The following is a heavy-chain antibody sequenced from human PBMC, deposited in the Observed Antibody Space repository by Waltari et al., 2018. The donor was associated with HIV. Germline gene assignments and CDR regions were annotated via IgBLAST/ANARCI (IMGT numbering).Heavy chain of an antibody. CDR3: AKGGTSGYTFGFGR. V-gene: IGHV3-74*01. Sequence: EVQLVESGGGLVQPGGSLRLSCAASGFTFSSYWMHWVRHDPGKGLVWVSRTNSDGKITSHADSVKGRFTISRDNARNTLYLQMNSLGSEDTAMYYCAKGGTSGYTFGFGRWGQGTLVTVSS. CDR2: TNSDGKIT. D-gene: IGHD5-18*01. CDR1: GFTFSSYW. J-gene: IGHJ1*01.